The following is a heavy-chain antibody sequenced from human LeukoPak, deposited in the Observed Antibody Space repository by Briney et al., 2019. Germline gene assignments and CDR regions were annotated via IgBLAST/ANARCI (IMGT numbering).Heavy chain of an antibody. Sequence: GASVKVSCKASGYTFTGYYMHWARQAPGQGHEWMGWINPNSGGTNYAQKFQGRVTMTRDTSISTAYMELSRLRSDDTAVYYCARDLSVVVITERNYWGQGTLVTVSS. J-gene: IGHJ4*02. V-gene: IGHV1-2*02. CDR1: GYTFTGYY. CDR3: ARDLSVVVITERNY. CDR2: INPNSGGT. D-gene: IGHD3-22*01.